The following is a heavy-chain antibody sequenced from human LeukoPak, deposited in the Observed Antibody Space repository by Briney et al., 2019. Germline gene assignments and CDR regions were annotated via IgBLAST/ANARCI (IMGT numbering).Heavy chain of an antibody. CDR1: GFTFCTYG. CDR3: ARDGCSTTSCFDS. CDR2: ISYDGSNK. D-gene: IGHD2/OR15-2a*01. V-gene: IGHV3-30*03. J-gene: IGHJ4*02. Sequence: GGSLRLSCAASGFTFCTYGLHWVRQAPGKGLEWVAVISYDGSNKYYADSVKGRFTISRDDSKNTLDLQMNSLRAVDTAVYYCARDGCSTTSCFDSWGQGTLVTVSS.